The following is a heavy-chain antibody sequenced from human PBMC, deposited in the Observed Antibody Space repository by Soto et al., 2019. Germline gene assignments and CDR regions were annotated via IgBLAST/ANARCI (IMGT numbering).Heavy chain of an antibody. CDR2: IIPIFGTA. CDR3: ARVDGYYDILTGPPVSYYYGMDV. V-gene: IGHV1-69*01. D-gene: IGHD3-9*01. CDR1: GGTFSSYA. Sequence: KVSCKASGGTFSSYAISWVRQAPGQGLEWMGGIIPIFGTANYAQKFQGRVTITADESTSTAYMELSSLRSEDTAVYYCARVDGYYDILTGPPVSYYYGMDVWGQGTTVTVSS. J-gene: IGHJ6*02.